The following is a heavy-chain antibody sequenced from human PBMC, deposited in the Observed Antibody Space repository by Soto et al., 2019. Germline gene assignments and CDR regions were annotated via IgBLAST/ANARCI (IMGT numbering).Heavy chain of an antibody. V-gene: IGHV1-3*01. CDR2: INGGNGNT. CDR1: GYTFISYA. J-gene: IGHJ4*02. D-gene: IGHD3-10*01. CDR3: AKGYSYGNKQFDY. Sequence: SGAEMKKPGASVKVSCQTFGYTFISYAIHWVRQAPGQGLEWMGWINGGNGNTKYSQKFQARVTITRDTSASTAYMELSSLKSEDTDVYYCAKGYSYGNKQFDYWGQGTLVTVSS.